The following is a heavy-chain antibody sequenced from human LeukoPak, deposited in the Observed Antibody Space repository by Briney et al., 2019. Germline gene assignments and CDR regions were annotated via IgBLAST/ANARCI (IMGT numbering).Heavy chain of an antibody. CDR2: ISSKGETT. Sequence: GSLRLSCAASGITFSSYAMHWVRQAPGKGLECVSAISSKGETTNYANSVKGRFTISRDNSKNTLYLQMESLRAEDMAVYYCARDPSSSGRYGAFDIWGQGTMVTVSS. J-gene: IGHJ3*02. CDR1: GITFSSYA. V-gene: IGHV3-64*01. CDR3: ARDPSSSGRYGAFDI. D-gene: IGHD6-19*01.